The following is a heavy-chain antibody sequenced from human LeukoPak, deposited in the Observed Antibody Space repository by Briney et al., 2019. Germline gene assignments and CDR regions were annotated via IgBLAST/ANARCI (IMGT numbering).Heavy chain of an antibody. V-gene: IGHV3-21*01. D-gene: IGHD6-19*01. CDR1: GFTFSFYS. CDR2: ISDSSADI. Sequence: GGSLRLSCAASGFTFSFYSMHGVRQAPVKGLEWVASISDSSADIKYADSVKGRFTSSRDNAENSLYLQMNSLRAEDTAVYYCARDDGSGWYYFDYWGQGTLVTVSS. CDR3: ARDDGSGWYYFDY. J-gene: IGHJ4*02.